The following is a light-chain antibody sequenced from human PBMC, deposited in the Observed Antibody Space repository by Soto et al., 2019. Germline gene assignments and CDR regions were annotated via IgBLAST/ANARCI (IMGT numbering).Light chain of an antibody. CDR1: QYINTR. CDR2: QTS. CDR3: QQRSNWPPSIT. V-gene: IGKV3-11*01. J-gene: IGKJ5*01. Sequence: EIVLTQSPATLSSFPGDIVTLSCRASQYINTRLAWYQHRPGQAPRLLIYQTSLRAAGIPARFSASGSGTGFTLTITSLKPEDFAVYYCQQRSNWPPSITFGQGTRLEI.